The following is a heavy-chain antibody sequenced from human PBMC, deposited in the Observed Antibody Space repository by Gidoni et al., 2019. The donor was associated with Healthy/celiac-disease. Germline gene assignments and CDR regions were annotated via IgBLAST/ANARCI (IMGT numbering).Heavy chain of an antibody. CDR1: GGSFSGYY. V-gene: IGHV4-34*01. Sequence: QVQLQQWGAGLLKPSETLSLTCAVYGGSFSGYYWSWIRQPPGKGLEWIGEINHSGSTNYNPSPKGRVTISVDTSKNQFSLKLSSVTAADTAVYYCAREAGKRYSSSPRGAEYFQHWGQGTLVTVSS. D-gene: IGHD6-6*01. CDR2: INHSGST. CDR3: AREAGKRYSSSPRGAEYFQH. J-gene: IGHJ1*01.